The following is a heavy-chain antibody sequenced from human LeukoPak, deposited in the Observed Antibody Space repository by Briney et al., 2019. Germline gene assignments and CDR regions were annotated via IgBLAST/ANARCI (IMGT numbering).Heavy chain of an antibody. CDR1: IDSFSNYH. V-gene: IGHV4-34*01. CDR3: ARGGHRGVRGVIAY. D-gene: IGHD3-10*01. CDR2: VNESGGT. J-gene: IGHJ4*02. Sequence: SETLSLTCAVYIDSFSNYHWNWIRQTPAKGMEWIGEVNESGGTNISPSLRSRVILSVDTSKNQFSLKLISVTVADTAVYYCARGGHRGVRGVIAYWGQGTLVTVSS.